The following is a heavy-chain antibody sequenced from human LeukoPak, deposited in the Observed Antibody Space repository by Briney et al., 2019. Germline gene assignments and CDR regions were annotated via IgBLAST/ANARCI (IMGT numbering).Heavy chain of an antibody. CDR1: GYNFTNYG. V-gene: IGHV1-18*01. CDR2: ISAYSGDT. D-gene: IGHD4-17*01. J-gene: IGHJ4*02. CDR3: ARAPSFGDYGGDY. Sequence: ASVKVSCKASGYNFTNYGISWVRQAPGQGLEWVGWISAYSGDTNYAQNLQGRLTMTTDTSPSRAYLELRSLTSDDTAVYYCARAPSFGDYGGDYWGQGHLVTVYS.